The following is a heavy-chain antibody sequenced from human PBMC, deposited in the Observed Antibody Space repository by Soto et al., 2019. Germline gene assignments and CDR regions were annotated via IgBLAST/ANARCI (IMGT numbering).Heavy chain of an antibody. CDR1: GGSISSSNW. CDR3: ARVLGGYYYGMDV. CDR2: IYHSGST. J-gene: IGHJ6*02. Sequence: QVQLQESGPGLVKPSGTLSLTCAVSGGSISSSNWWSWVRQPPGKGLEWIGEIYHSGSTNYNPSLKSRVTILVDKSKIQLSLKLSSVTAADTAVYYCARVLGGYYYGMDVWGQGTTVTVSS. D-gene: IGHD3-3*02. V-gene: IGHV4-4*02.